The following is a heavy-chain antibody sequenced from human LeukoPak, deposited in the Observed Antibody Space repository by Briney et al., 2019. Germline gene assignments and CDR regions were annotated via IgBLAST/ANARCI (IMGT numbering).Heavy chain of an antibody. CDR3: ARTDLGYSSSWYYYYYGMDV. Sequence: ASVKVSCKASGYTFTSYDINWVRQATGQGLEWMGWMNPNSGNTGYAQKFQGRVTMTRNTSISTAYMELSSLRSEDTAAYYCARTDLGYSSSWYYYYYGMDVWGQGTTVTVSS. CDR1: GYTFTSYD. CDR2: MNPNSGNT. J-gene: IGHJ6*02. D-gene: IGHD6-13*01. V-gene: IGHV1-8*01.